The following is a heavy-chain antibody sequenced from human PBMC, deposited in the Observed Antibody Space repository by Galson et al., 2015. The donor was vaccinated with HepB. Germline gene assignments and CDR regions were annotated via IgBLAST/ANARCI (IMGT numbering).Heavy chain of an antibody. CDR2: ISGSSDGT. V-gene: IGHV3-23*01. Sequence: SLRLSCAASGFPFSSYAMSWVRQAPGKGLEWVSGISGSSDGTFYSDSVKGRFTISRDHPKNTLYLQMSSLRADDTAVYYCVKGSWNFVPPSWGQGTRVTVSS. J-gene: IGHJ4*02. CDR3: VKGSWNFVPPS. CDR1: GFPFSSYA. D-gene: IGHD1-7*01.